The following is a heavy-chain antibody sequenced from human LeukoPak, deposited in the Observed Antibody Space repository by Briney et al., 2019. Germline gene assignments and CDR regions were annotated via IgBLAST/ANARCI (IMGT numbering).Heavy chain of an antibody. D-gene: IGHD1-26*01. V-gene: IGHV3-7*01. CDR3: AREKKWEPYAFDI. CDR2: IKQDGTEK. CDR1: GFTFTTYW. J-gene: IGHJ3*02. Sequence: GGSLGLSCAASGFTFTTYWMSWVRQAPGKGLEWVANIKQDGTEKYYVDSVKGRFTISRDNAKNSLYLQMNSLRAEDTAVYYCAREKKWEPYAFDIWGQGTMVTVSS.